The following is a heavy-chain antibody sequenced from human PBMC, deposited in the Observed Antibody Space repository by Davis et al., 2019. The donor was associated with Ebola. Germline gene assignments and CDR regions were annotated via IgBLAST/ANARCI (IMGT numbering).Heavy chain of an antibody. J-gene: IGHJ4*02. CDR3: AGGEMATRFDY. D-gene: IGHD5-24*01. Sequence: SVKVSCKASGGTFSSYAISWVRQAPGQGLEWMGRIIPILGIANYAQKFQGRVTITADKSTSTAYMELSSLRSEDTAVYYWAGGEMATRFDYWGQGTLVTVSS. V-gene: IGHV1-69*04. CDR1: GGTFSSYA. CDR2: IIPILGIA.